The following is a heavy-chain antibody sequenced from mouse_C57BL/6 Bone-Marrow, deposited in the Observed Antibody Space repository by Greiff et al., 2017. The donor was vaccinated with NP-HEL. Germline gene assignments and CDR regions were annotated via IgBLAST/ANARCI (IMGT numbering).Heavy chain of an antibody. CDR3: ARNYEDAMDY. D-gene: IGHD1-1*01. CDR1: GYTFTDYN. CDR2: INPNNGGT. J-gene: IGHJ4*01. V-gene: IGHV1-18*01. Sequence: VQLKQSGPELVKPGASVKIPCKASGYTFTDYNMDWVKQSHGKSLEWIGDINPNNGGTNYNQQFKGKATLTVDKSSSTAYMELRSLTSEDTAVYYCARNYEDAMDYWGQGTSVTVSS.